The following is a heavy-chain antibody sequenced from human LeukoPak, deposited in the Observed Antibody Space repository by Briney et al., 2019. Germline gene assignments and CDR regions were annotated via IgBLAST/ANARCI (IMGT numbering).Heavy chain of an antibody. CDR3: ARVQRRYRPWADY. J-gene: IGHJ4*02. CDR1: GFTFSSYW. V-gene: IGHV3-7*01. Sequence: GGSLRLSCAASGFTFSSYWMSWVRQAPGKGLEWVANMKEDGSEKYVDSVKGRFTIYRDNAKNSQYLQMNSLRAEDTAVYYCARVQRRYRPWADYWGQGTLVTVSS. D-gene: IGHD2-2*01. CDR2: MKEDGSEK.